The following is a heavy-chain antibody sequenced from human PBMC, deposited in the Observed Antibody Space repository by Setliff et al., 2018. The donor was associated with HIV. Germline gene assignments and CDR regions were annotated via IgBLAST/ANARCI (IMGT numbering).Heavy chain of an antibody. CDR1: GGSISSGSYY. Sequence: PSETLSLTCTVSGGSISSGSYYWSWIRQPPGKGLQWIGYIYYSGSTNYNPSLKSRVTISVDTSKNQFSLKLSSVTAADTAVYYCARAGDGSPFYYYYYMAVWGKGTTVTVSS. D-gene: IGHD1-26*01. V-gene: IGHV4-61*01. CDR2: IYYSGST. J-gene: IGHJ6*03. CDR3: ARAGDGSPFYYYYYMAV.